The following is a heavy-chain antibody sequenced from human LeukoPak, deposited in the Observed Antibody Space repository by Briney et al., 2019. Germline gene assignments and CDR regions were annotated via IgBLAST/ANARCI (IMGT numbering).Heavy chain of an antibody. Sequence: GESLKISCKGSGYTFTSYWIGWVRQMPGKGLEWMGIIHPGDSDTRYSPSFQGQVTISVDKSISTAYLQWSSLKASDTAMYYCAGLPHRYFDFWGQGTLVTVSS. V-gene: IGHV5-51*01. J-gene: IGHJ4*02. CDR3: AGLPHRYFDF. CDR2: IHPGDSDT. D-gene: IGHD1-14*01. CDR1: GYTFTSYW.